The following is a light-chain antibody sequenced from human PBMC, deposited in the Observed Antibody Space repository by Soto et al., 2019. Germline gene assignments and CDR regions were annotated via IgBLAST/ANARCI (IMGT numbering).Light chain of an antibody. J-gene: IGLJ2*01. CDR1: SSDIGGYDY. CDR2: DVI. V-gene: IGLV2-14*01. CDR3: TSYASGSSHVV. Sequence: QSALTQPASVSGSPGQSITLSCTGTSSDIGGYDYVSWYQRHPGKAPKLIIYDVINRPSGVSNRFSGSKSGNTASLTISGLQAEDEADYYCTSYASGSSHVVFGGGTK.